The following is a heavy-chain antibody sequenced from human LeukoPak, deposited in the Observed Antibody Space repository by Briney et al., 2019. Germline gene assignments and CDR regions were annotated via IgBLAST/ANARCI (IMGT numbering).Heavy chain of an antibody. CDR2: ITSSSSSI. V-gene: IGHV3-21*01. Sequence: GKSLRLSCAASGFTFSGFGMHWVRQAPGKGLEWVSSITSSSSSIYSADSVKGRLTISRDNAKNSLYLEMNSLRDEDTAVYYCARDLAWGAYWGQGTLVTVSS. CDR1: GFTFSGFG. CDR3: ARDLAWGAY. D-gene: IGHD4/OR15-4a*01. J-gene: IGHJ4*02.